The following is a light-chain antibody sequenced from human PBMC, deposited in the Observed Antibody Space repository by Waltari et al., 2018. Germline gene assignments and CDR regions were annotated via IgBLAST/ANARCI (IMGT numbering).Light chain of an antibody. V-gene: IGKV3-15*01. CDR1: QSVSSN. Sequence: EIVMTQSPATLSVSPGERATLSCWASQSVSSNLAWYQQKPGQAPGLLIYGASTRATGIPARFSGSGSGTEFTLTITSLQSEDFAVYYCQQYNNWPPFTFGPGTKVDIK. CDR2: GAS. J-gene: IGKJ3*01. CDR3: QQYNNWPPFT.